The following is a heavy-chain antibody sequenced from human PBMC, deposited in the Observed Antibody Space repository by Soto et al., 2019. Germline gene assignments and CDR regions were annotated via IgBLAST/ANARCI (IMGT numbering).Heavy chain of an antibody. V-gene: IGHV3-23*01. CDR1: GFTFSIYA. CDR2: MSGTGGST. CDR3: AKAGFSSGWSPSYFDY. D-gene: IGHD6-19*01. Sequence: LRLSCAASGFTFSIYAMNWVRQAPGKGLEWVSAMSGTGGSTYYADSVKGRFTISRDNSKNTLYLQMNSLRVEDTAVFYCAKAGFSSGWSPSYFDYWGQGTLVTVSS. J-gene: IGHJ4*02.